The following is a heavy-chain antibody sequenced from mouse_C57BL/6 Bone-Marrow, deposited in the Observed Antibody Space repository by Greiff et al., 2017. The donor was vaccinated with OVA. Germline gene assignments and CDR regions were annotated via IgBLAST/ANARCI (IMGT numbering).Heavy chain of an antibody. CDR3: ARDYYGSSPWFAY. CDR1: GYTFTSYG. J-gene: IGHJ3*01. V-gene: IGHV1-81*01. Sequence: VQLQQSGAELARPGASVKLSCKASGYTFTSYGISWVKQRTGQGLEWIGEIYPRSGNTYYNEKFKGKATLTADKSSSTAYMELRSLTSEDSAVYVCARDYYGSSPWFAYWGQGTLVTVSA. D-gene: IGHD1-1*01. CDR2: IYPRSGNT.